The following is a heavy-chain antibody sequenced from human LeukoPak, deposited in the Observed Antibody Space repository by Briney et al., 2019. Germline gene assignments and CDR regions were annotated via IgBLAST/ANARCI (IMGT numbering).Heavy chain of an antibody. Sequence: GGSLRLSCIASGFTFSGDAMYWIRQVPGKGLEWVSAISGSGAHTFYADSVKGRFTISRDNFNDTLYLQMNSLRVDDAAIYYCARDWFNDYWGQGTLVTVSS. CDR1: GFTFSGDA. V-gene: IGHV3-23*01. J-gene: IGHJ4*02. CDR3: ARDWFNDY. CDR2: ISGSGAHT. D-gene: IGHD3-9*01.